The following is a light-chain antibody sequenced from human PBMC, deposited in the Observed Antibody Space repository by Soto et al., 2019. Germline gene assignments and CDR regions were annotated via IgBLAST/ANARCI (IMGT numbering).Light chain of an antibody. Sequence: QSALTQPASVSGSPGQSITISCTGTNSDVGNYDYVSWYQQHPGKAPKLMLYEVTYRPSGVSNRFSGSKSGNTASLTISGLQAEDEADYYCTSYTTSSTGVFGGGTKLTVL. CDR1: NSDVGNYDY. V-gene: IGLV2-14*01. J-gene: IGLJ3*02. CDR3: TSYTTSSTGV. CDR2: EVT.